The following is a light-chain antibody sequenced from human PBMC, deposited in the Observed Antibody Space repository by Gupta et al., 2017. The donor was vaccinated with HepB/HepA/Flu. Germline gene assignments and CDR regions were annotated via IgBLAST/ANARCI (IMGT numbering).Light chain of an antibody. CDR2: DAS. Sequence: EIVLTQSPATLSLSPGERATLSCRASQSVSSYSAWYQQKPGQAPRLLIYDASNRATGIPARFSGSGYGTDFTLTISNREPEDFAVYYCQQRSNWPPITFGQGTRLEIK. CDR3: QQRSNWPPIT. V-gene: IGKV3-11*01. J-gene: IGKJ5*01. CDR1: QSVSSY.